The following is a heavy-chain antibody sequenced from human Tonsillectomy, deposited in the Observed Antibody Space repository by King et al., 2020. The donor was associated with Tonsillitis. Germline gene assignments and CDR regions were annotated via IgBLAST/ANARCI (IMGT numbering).Heavy chain of an antibody. CDR1: XFTFSDHD. CDR3: AXFXXTXAY. CDR2: SXNKANSYTT. Sequence: QLVQSGGGLVQPGXSXRXSXAAXXFTFSDHDMXWVRQAPGKXLEWXGRSXNKANSYTTXYXXSVKGRFXXSRDDSKNSLYLQLNSLKTEXTAVYYXAXFXXTXAYXGXXXXVTXSS. J-gene: IGHJ4*01. V-gene: IGHV3-72*01.